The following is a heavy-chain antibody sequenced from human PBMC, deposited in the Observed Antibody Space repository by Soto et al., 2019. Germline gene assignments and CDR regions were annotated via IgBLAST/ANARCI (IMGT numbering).Heavy chain of an antibody. J-gene: IGHJ5*02. CDR1: GYNFIGFY. Sequence: ASVKVSCKTSGYNFIGFYIHWVRQAPGQGLKWMGWINPNSGATLYAQKFQDRVTMTRDTSVSTVYMDLNSLTSDDTAFYYCARGGMIAFGEKLLDPWGQGTLVTVSS. CDR2: INPNSGAT. CDR3: ARGGMIAFGEKLLDP. D-gene: IGHD3-16*01. V-gene: IGHV1-2*02.